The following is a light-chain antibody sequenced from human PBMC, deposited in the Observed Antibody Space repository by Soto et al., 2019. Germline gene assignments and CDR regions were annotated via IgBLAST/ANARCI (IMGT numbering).Light chain of an antibody. CDR3: QQYSNWPLT. Sequence: EIVMTQSPATLSVSPGERATLSCRAGQSVSSKLAWYQQKPGQAPRLLIYGASTRATGVPARFSGSGSGTEYTLTINSLQSEDFAAYYWQQYSNWPLTFGGGTKVEIK. CDR1: QSVSSK. J-gene: IGKJ4*01. V-gene: IGKV3-15*01. CDR2: GAS.